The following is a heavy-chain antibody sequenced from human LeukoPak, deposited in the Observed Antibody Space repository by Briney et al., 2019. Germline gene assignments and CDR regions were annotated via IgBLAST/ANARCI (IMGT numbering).Heavy chain of an antibody. CDR1: GFTVSSNY. V-gene: IGHV3-66*04. D-gene: IGHD1-26*01. CDR3: ARPNDHLLYGMDV. CDR2: IYSGGST. J-gene: IGHJ6*02. Sequence: QTGGSLRLSCAASGFTVSSNYMSWVRQAPGKGLEWVSVIYSGGSTYYADSVKGRFTISRDNSKNTLYLQMNSLRAEDTAVYYCARPNDHLLYGMDVWGQGTTVTVSS.